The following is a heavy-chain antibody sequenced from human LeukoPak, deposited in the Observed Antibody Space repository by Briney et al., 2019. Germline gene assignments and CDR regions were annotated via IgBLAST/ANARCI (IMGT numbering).Heavy chain of an antibody. CDR3: ARVGRITIFGVVIPNDY. CDR1: GFTFSSYS. J-gene: IGHJ4*02. V-gene: IGHV3-21*01. CDR2: ISSSSSYI. D-gene: IGHD3-3*01. Sequence: GGSLRLSCAASGFTFSSYSMNWVRQAPGKGLEWVSSISSSSSYIYYADSVKGRFTISRDNAKNSLYLQMNSLRAEDTAVYYCARVGRITIFGVVIPNDYWGQGTLVTVSS.